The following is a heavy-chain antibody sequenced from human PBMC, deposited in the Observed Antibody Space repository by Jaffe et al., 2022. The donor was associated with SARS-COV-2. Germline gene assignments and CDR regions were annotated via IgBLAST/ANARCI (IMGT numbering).Heavy chain of an antibody. CDR1: GFTFIQYG. CDR2: ISYDGALR. V-gene: IGHV3-30*18. CDR3: AKERDPYASPSLDS. D-gene: IGHD2-2*01. Sequence: QVQLVESGGGVVQPGRSLRLSCAASGFTFIQYGMKWIRQAPGKGLEFVAVISYDGALRYYGDSVEGRFTISRDDSKNTLYLQMNSLTTEDTAVYYCAKERDPYASPSLDSWGQGTLVTVSS. J-gene: IGHJ4*02.